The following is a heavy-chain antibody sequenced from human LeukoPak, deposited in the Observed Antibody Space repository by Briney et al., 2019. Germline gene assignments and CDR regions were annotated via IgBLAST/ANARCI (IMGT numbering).Heavy chain of an antibody. V-gene: IGHV4-39*07. J-gene: IGHJ4*02. CDR2: IYYSGST. CDR1: GGSISSSTYY. CDR3: ARVYAGFDY. Sequence: SETLSLTCTVSGGSISSSTYYWGWIRQPPGKGLEWIGSIYYSGSTHYNPSLKSRVTISVDTSQNQFSLKLSSVTAADTAVYYCARVYAGFDYWGQGTLVTVSS. D-gene: IGHD2-2*01.